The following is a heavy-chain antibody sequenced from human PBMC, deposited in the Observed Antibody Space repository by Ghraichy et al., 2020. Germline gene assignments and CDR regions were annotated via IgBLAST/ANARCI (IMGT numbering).Heavy chain of an antibody. CDR2: IKQDGSVE. CDR1: GFTFSSYW. Sequence: GESLNISCVASGFTFSSYWMSWVRQAPGKGPEWVAHIKQDGSVEDYMDSVKGRFTISRDNAQNSLYLQMNSLRAEDTAVYYCVSQTGLGIPWGQGTLVTVSS. D-gene: IGHD1-1*01. CDR3: VSQTGLGIP. J-gene: IGHJ4*02. V-gene: IGHV3-7*03.